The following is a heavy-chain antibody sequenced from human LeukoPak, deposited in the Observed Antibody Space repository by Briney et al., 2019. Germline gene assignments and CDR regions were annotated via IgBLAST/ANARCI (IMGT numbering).Heavy chain of an antibody. CDR1: GFTFSSYW. CDR3: ARPMYYYDSSGPDY. CDR2: IKQDGSEK. V-gene: IGHV3-7*03. Sequence: PGGSLRLSCAASGFTFSSYWMSWVRQAPGKGLEWVANIKQDGSEKYYVDSVKGRFTISRDNAKNSLYLQMNSLRAEDTAVYYCARPMYYYDSSGPDYWGQGTLVTVSS. D-gene: IGHD3-22*01. J-gene: IGHJ4*02.